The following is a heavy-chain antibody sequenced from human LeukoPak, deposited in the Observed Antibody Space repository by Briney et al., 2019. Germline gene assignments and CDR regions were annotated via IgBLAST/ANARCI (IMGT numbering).Heavy chain of an antibody. J-gene: IGHJ4*02. CDR1: GFTVSSNY. D-gene: IGHD3-22*01. V-gene: IGHV3-53*01. CDR2: IYSGGST. CDR3: ATHYYDNTGYYFPFEY. Sequence: PGGSLRLSCAASGFTVSSNYMSWVRQAPGKGLEWVSVIYSGGSTYYADSVKGRFTISRDNSKNTLYLQMNSLRAEDTAVYYCATHYYDNTGYYFPFEYWGPGTLVTVSS.